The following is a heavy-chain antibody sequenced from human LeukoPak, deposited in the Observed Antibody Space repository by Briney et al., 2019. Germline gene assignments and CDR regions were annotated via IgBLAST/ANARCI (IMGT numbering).Heavy chain of an antibody. Sequence: ASVNVSCKASGYTFTGYYMHWVRQAPGQGLEWMGWINPNSGGTNYAQKFQGRVTMTRDTSISTAYMELSRLRSDDTAVYYCARDLSYSSSWYLGHLDYGGQGTLVTVSA. D-gene: IGHD6-13*01. V-gene: IGHV1-2*02. J-gene: IGHJ4*02. CDR3: ARDLSYSSSWYLGHLDY. CDR1: GYTFTGYY. CDR2: INPNSGGT.